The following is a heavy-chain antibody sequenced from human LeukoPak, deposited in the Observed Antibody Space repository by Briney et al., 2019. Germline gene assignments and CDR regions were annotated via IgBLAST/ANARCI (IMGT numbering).Heavy chain of an antibody. CDR3: ARDQGTSTTAPKRKGRFDP. Sequence: GRSLRLSCAASGFTSSNHGMHWVRQAPGKGLEWVALIWYDGSNKEYAESVKGRFTISRDNSKNTLYLQMNSLRDEDTAVYYCARDQGTSTTAPKRKGRFDPWGQGTLVTVSS. V-gene: IGHV3-33*01. J-gene: IGHJ5*02. CDR1: GFTSSNHG. CDR2: IWYDGSNK. D-gene: IGHD1-1*01.